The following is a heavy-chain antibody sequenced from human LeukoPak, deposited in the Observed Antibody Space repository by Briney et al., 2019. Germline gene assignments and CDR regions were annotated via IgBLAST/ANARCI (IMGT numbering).Heavy chain of an antibody. CDR3: ARDRYDSSGWFDP. V-gene: IGHV4-30-2*01. J-gene: IGHJ5*02. D-gene: IGHD3-22*01. Sequence: PSQTLSLTCAVSGGSISSGGYSWSWIRQPPGEGLEWIGYIYHRGSTYYNPSLKSRVTISVDRSKNQFSLKLSSVTAADTAVYYCARDRYDSSGWFDPWGQGTLVTVSS. CDR2: IYHRGST. CDR1: GGSISSGGYS.